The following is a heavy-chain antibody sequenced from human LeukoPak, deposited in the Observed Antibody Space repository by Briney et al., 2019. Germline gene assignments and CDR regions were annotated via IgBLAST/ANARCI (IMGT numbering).Heavy chain of an antibody. D-gene: IGHD3-3*02. CDR2: IYYSGST. J-gene: IGHJ5*02. Sequence: PSETLSLTCTVSGGSISSYYWSWIRQPPGKGLEWIGYIYYSGSTNYNPSLKSRVTISVDTSKNQFSLKLSSVTAADTAVYYCSFLEWLGGFDPWGQGTLVTVSS. V-gene: IGHV4-59*08. CDR3: SFLEWLGGFDP. CDR1: GGSISSYY.